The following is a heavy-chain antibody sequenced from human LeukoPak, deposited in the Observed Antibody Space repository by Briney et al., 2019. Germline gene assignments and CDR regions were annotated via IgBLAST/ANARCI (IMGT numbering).Heavy chain of an antibody. D-gene: IGHD2-2*01. CDR1: GFTFSSYA. CDR3: ARDGLVVPAAYPSTDTYYMDV. J-gene: IGHJ6*03. CDR2: ISYDGSNK. Sequence: GRSLRLSCAASGFTFSSYAMHWVRQAPGKGLEWVAVISYDGSNKYYADPVKGRFTISRDNSKNTLYLQMNSLRAEDTAVYYCARDGLVVPAAYPSTDTYYMDVWGKGTTVTVSS. V-gene: IGHV3-30*01.